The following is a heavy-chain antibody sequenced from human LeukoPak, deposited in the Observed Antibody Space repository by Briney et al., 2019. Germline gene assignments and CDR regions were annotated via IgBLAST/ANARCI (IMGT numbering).Heavy chain of an antibody. J-gene: IGHJ4*02. V-gene: IGHV4-34*01. CDR3: ASRQITIFGGIDY. D-gene: IGHD3-3*01. CDR2: IYYSGST. Sequence: SETLSLTCAVYGGSFSGYYWSWIRQPPGKGLEWIGSIYYSGSTYYNPSLKSRVTISVDTSKNQFSLKLSSVTAADTAVYYCASRQITIFGGIDYWGQGTLVTVSS. CDR1: GGSFSGYY.